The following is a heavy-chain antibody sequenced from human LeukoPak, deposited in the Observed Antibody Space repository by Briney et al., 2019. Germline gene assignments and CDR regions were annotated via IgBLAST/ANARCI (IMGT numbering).Heavy chain of an antibody. V-gene: IGHV1-69*05. CDR2: IIPIFGTA. J-gene: IGHJ4*02. Sequence: SVKVSCKASGGTFSSYAISWVRQAPGQGLEWMGRIIPIFGTANYAQKFQGRVTITTDESTSTAYMELSSLRSEDTAVYYCARDKGSSGYYRTYYCDYWGQGTLVTVSS. CDR3: ARDKGSSGYYRTYYCDY. CDR1: GGTFSSYA. D-gene: IGHD3-22*01.